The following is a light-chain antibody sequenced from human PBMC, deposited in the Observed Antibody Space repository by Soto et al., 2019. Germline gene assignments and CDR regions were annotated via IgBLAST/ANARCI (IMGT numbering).Light chain of an antibody. Sequence: DIQMTQSPSSLSASVGDRVTITCQASQDISNYLNWYRQRAGKAPQLLIYEASNLQTGVSSRFSGTGSGTDVTFTISSLQPEDIATYYCQHYDNFPVTFGGGTKVEIK. J-gene: IGKJ4*01. CDR2: EAS. V-gene: IGKV1-33*01. CDR1: QDISNY. CDR3: QHYDNFPVT.